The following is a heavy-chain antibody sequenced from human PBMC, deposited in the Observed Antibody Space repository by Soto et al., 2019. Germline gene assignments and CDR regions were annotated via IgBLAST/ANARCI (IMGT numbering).Heavy chain of an antibody. D-gene: IGHD3-3*01. CDR1: GGSVGSGGYY. V-gene: IGHV4-31*01. CDR3: AREGGPLRTIGDI. CDR2: IYYSGST. J-gene: IGHJ3*02. Sequence: TLEPLSLTCTVSGGSVGSGGYYWSWIRQQPGKVLEWIGYIYYSGSTYYNPSLKSQVTISVDTSKNQFSLKLSSVTAADSAVYYCAREGGPLRTIGDIWGQGTMVTVSS.